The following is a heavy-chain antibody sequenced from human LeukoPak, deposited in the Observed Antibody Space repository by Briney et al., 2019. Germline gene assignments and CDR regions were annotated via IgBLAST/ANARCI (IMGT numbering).Heavy chain of an antibody. Sequence: GASVKVSCKTSGYTFTAHFLHWVRQAPGQGLEWMGWISPKSGGTNYAQKFQGRVTMTRDTSVSTGYMELSRLRSDDTAVYYCARDAGRKKWNDGYHLDSWGQGTLVSVSS. V-gene: IGHV1-2*02. CDR2: ISPKSGGT. CDR1: GYTFTAHF. D-gene: IGHD1-1*01. CDR3: ARDAGRKKWNDGYHLDS. J-gene: IGHJ4*02.